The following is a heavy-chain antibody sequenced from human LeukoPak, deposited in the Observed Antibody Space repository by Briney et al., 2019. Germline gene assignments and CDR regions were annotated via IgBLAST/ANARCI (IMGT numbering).Heavy chain of an antibody. D-gene: IGHD2-15*01. Sequence: PGGSLRLSCAAPGFTFSHYWMNWVRQAPGKGLEWVSSISSSSSYIYYADSVKGRFTISRDNAKNSLYLQMNSLRAEDTAVYYCARVARRYCSGGSCYSDYWGQGTLVTVSS. V-gene: IGHV3-21*01. CDR1: GFTFSHYW. CDR3: ARVARRYCSGGSCYSDY. J-gene: IGHJ4*02. CDR2: ISSSSSYI.